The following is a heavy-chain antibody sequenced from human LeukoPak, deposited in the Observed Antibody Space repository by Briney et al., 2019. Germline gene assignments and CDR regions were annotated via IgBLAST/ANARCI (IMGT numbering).Heavy chain of an antibody. CDR1: GGSISSYF. CDR2: IYYSGST. D-gene: IGHD3-10*01. V-gene: IGHV4-59*12. J-gene: IGHJ4*02. CDR3: ARGVSSYYYGSGSYRGGLYFDY. Sequence: SETLSLTCTVSGGSISSYFWSWIRQPPGEGLEWNGYIYYSGSTNYNPSLKSRVTISVDTSKNQFSLKLSSVTAADTAVYYCARGVSSYYYGSGSYRGGLYFDYWGQGTLVTVSS.